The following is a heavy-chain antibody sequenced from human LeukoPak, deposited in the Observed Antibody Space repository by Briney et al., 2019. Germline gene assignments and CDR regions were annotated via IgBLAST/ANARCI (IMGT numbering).Heavy chain of an antibody. Sequence: GGSLRHSCAASGFTFSNYSLSWLRQVPGKGLQWVSGITGSGGSTYYADSVKGPFTNSRDNSKNTLNLQMNSLRAEDTAVYFCAKDDGGAVTTTDFEYWGQGTLVTVSS. V-gene: IGHV3-23*01. CDR1: GFTFSNYS. D-gene: IGHD4-17*01. J-gene: IGHJ4*02. CDR2: ITGSGGST. CDR3: AKDDGGAVTTTDFEY.